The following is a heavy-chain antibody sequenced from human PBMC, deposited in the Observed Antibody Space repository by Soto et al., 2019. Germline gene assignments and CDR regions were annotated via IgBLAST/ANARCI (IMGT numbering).Heavy chain of an antibody. CDR2: ISAFNGET. Sequence: GASVKVCCKASGFTFSDYGFRWVRQAPGRGLEWMGWISAFNGETNYTQKSEGRVAMTTDAATTTAYMELRSLTVDDTAVYYCVRDQQWLLPVPLNFDYWGQGTVVTVS. CDR3: VRDQQWLLPVPLNFDY. D-gene: IGHD6-19*01. J-gene: IGHJ4*02. V-gene: IGHV1-18*01. CDR1: GFTFSDYG.